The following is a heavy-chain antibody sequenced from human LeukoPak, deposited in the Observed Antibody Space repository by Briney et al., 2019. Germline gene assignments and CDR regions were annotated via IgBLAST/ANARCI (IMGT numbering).Heavy chain of an antibody. CDR2: INPNSVGT. J-gene: IGHJ3*02. CDR3: ARRLGSNAFDI. V-gene: IGHV1-2*02. Sequence: ASVKVSCKASGYTFTGYYMHWVRQAPGQGLEWMGWINPNSVGTNYAQKFQGRVTMTRDTSISTAYMELSRLRSDDTAVYYCARRLGSNAFDIWGQGTMVTVSS. D-gene: IGHD2-21*01. CDR1: GYTFTGYY.